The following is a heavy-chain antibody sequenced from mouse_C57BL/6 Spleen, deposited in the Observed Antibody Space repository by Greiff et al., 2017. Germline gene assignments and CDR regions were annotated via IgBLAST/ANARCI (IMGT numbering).Heavy chain of an antibody. J-gene: IGHJ4*01. CDR1: GYSFTSYY. V-gene: IGHV1-66*01. CDR3: AGAPPLAMDY. Sequence: VQLQQPGPELVKPGASVKISCKASGYSFTSYYIHWVKQRPGQGLEWIGWIYPGRGNTKYNEKFKGKATLTADTSSSTAYMQLSSLTSEDSAVYYCAGAPPLAMDYWGQGTSVTVSS. CDR2: IYPGRGNT. D-gene: IGHD6-1*01.